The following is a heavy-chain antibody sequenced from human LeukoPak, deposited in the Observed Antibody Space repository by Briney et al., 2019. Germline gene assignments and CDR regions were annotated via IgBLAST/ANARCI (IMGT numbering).Heavy chain of an antibody. CDR3: ARGIWFGEFYYYYMDV. Sequence: ASVKVSCKASGYTFTGYYMHWVRQAPGQGLERMGWINPNSGGTNYAQKFQGRVTMTRDTSISTAYMELSRLRSDDTAVYCCARGIWFGEFYYYYMDVWGKGTTVTVSS. V-gene: IGHV1-2*02. CDR2: INPNSGGT. J-gene: IGHJ6*03. CDR1: GYTFTGYY. D-gene: IGHD3-10*01.